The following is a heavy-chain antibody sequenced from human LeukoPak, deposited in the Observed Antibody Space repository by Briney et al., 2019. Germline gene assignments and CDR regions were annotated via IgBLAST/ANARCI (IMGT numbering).Heavy chain of an antibody. J-gene: IGHJ1*01. CDR2: IYNDGRT. Sequence: GGSLRLSCAASGFTVSHNYMSWVRQAPGKGLEWVSLIYNDGRTHYPDSVKGRFTISRDNSRNTLYLQMNSLRGDDTAVYFCARESWGHCSHDSCPFQHWGQGTLVTVSS. V-gene: IGHV3-66*01. D-gene: IGHD2-15*01. CDR1: GFTVSHNY. CDR3: ARESWGHCSHDSCPFQH.